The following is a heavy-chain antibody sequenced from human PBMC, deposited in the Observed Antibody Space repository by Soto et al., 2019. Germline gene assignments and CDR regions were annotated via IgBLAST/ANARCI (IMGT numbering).Heavy chain of an antibody. CDR2: ITDNGGRT. D-gene: IGHD6-19*01. Sequence: EVQLLESGGGLVQAGGSLRLSCAASGFPFSRDGMSWVRQATGKGMEWVSLITDNGGRTYYVDSVKGRFTISRENSNHTPYLQRNSLRAEDTAAYYWARAEEAYASGWYLQYWGQATLVTVSS. CDR1: GFPFSRDG. CDR3: ARAEEAYASGWYLQY. J-gene: IGHJ1*01. V-gene: IGHV3-23*01.